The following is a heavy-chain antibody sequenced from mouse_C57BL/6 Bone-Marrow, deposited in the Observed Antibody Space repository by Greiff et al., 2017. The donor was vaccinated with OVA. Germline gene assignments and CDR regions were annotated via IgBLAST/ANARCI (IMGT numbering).Heavy chain of an antibody. CDR3: ARSLYDYDGAY. V-gene: IGHV1-76*01. CDR2: IYPGSGNT. Sequence: QVQLKESGAELVRPGASVKLSCKASGYTFTDYYINWVKQRPGQGLEWIARIYPGSGNTYYNEKFKGKATLTAEKSSSTAYMQLSSLTSEDSAVYFCARSLYDYDGAYWGQGTLVTVSA. CDR1: GYTFTDYY. D-gene: IGHD2-4*01. J-gene: IGHJ3*01.